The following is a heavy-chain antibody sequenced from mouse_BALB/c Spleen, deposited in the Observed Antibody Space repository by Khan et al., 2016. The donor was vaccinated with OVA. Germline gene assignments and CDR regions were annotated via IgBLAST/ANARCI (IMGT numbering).Heavy chain of an antibody. J-gene: IGHJ3*01. Sequence: QVQLQQPGAELVKPGTSVKISCKASGYTFTSYYMYWVKQRPGQGLEWIGGINPNNGDSNFNEKFKSKATLTVDKSSSTAYMQLGILTSEDSAVNYCARARYGNPFAYWGQGTLVTVSA. D-gene: IGHD2-1*01. V-gene: IGHV1S81*02. CDR3: ARARYGNPFAY. CDR2: INPNNGDS. CDR1: GYTFTSYY.